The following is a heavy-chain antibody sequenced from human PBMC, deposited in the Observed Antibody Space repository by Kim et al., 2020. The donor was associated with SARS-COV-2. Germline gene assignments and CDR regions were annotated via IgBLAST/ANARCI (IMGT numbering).Heavy chain of an antibody. Sequence: GGSLRLSCAASGFIFSGSAVQWVRQASGKGLEWVGRIRSKANNYATAYSASVKGRFTISIDDSKNMAYLQMSSLRIEDTAVYYCCQRVGGVAEDFESWGQGSLVTVSS. CDR2: IRSKANNYAT. CDR3: CQRVGGVAEDFES. V-gene: IGHV3-73*01. J-gene: IGHJ4*02. CDR1: GFIFSGSA. D-gene: IGHD3-16*01.